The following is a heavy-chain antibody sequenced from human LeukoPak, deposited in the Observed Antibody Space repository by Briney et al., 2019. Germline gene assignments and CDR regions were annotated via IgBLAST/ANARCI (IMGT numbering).Heavy chain of an antibody. V-gene: IGHV3-48*03. CDR2: ISSSGTTI. J-gene: IGHJ6*02. D-gene: IGHD6-19*01. CDR3: ARDRRADGMDV. Sequence: GGSLRLSCAASGFTFSTYEMNWVRQAPGKGLEWVSYISSSGTTIYYAGSVKGRFTISRENANNSLYLQMNSLRADDTAVYYCARDRRADGMDVWGQGTTVTVSS. CDR1: GFTFSTYE.